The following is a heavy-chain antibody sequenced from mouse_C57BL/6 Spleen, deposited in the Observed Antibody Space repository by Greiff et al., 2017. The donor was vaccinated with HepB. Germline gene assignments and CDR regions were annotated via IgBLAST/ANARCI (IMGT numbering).Heavy chain of an antibody. V-gene: IGHV5-6*02. D-gene: IGHD2-2*01. Sequence: DVKLVESGGDLVKPGGSLKLSCAASGFTFSSYGMSWVRQTPDKRLEWVATISSGGSYTYYPDSVKGRFTISRDNAKNTLYLQMSSLKSEDTAMYYCARQGYGYDDALDYWGQGTSVTVSS. J-gene: IGHJ4*01. CDR2: ISSGGSYT. CDR1: GFTFSSYG. CDR3: ARQGYGYDDALDY.